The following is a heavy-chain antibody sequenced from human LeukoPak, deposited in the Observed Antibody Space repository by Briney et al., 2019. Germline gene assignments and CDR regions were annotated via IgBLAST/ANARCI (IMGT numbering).Heavy chain of an antibody. V-gene: IGHV7-4-1*02. CDR3: ARGVGQQLADY. CDR1: GYTFTSYA. J-gene: IGHJ4*02. Sequence: GASVKVSCKASGYTFTSYAINWVRQAPGQGLEWMGWINTNTGNPSYAQGFTGRFVFSLDTSVNTAHLQISSLMAEDTAVYFCARGVGQQLADYWGEGTLVTVSS. CDR2: INTNTGNP. D-gene: IGHD6-13*01.